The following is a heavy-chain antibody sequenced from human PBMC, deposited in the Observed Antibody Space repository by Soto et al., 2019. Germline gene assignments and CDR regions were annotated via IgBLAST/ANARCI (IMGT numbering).Heavy chain of an antibody. CDR3: ARGREDHVDHHFGHLFDS. CDR2: VHHTGNT. V-gene: IGHV4-59*01. CDR1: GDSIRDSF. D-gene: IGHD3-10*01. J-gene: IGHJ4*02. Sequence: SETLSLTCTVSGDSIRDSFWSWVRQPPGKGLEWIGLVHHTGNTNYNPSLETRVTMLIDASANHFSLTLTSATPADAAIYYCARGREDHVDHHFGHLFDSWGQGTLVTVSS.